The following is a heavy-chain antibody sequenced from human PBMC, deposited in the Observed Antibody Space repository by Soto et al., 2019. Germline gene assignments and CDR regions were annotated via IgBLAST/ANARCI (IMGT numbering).Heavy chain of an antibody. CDR1: GGSFSNYY. J-gene: IGHJ5*02. CDR3: AKGGGSLWS. V-gene: IGHV4-34*01. CDR2: INLSLST. D-gene: IGHD3-10*01. Sequence: QVQLQQWGAGLLKPSETLSLTCAVYGGSFSNYYWTWILQPPGKGLEWIGAINLSLSTSYNPSLKSRGTMSLDTSKNQFSLKLTSVTAADTAVYYCAKGGGSLWSWGQGTLVTVSS.